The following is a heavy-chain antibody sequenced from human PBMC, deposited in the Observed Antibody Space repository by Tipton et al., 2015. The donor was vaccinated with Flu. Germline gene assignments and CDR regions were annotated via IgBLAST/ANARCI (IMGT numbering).Heavy chain of an antibody. CDR2: ISGGGAIT. CDR3: ATLTGDDY. V-gene: IGHV3-23*01. J-gene: IGHJ4*02. Sequence: SLRLSCEASGFTFSRYAMSWARQAPGKGLEWVSGISGGGAITYFADSVKGRFTISRDNTKKSLYLQLNSLRAEDTAIYYCATLTGDDYWGQGIMVTVSS. CDR1: GFTFSRYA. D-gene: IGHD7-27*01.